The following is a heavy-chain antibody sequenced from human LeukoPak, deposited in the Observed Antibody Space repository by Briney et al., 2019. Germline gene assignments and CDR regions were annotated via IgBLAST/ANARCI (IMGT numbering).Heavy chain of an antibody. D-gene: IGHD1-26*01. V-gene: IGHV1-3*04. J-gene: IGHJ4*02. Sequence: ASVKVSCTASGYTFTDYVIHWVRQAPGQRLEWMGWISTGSANRKYSQKFQGRVTFTRDTSASIVYMDLSSLRSEDTALYYCARNRGSYFVPYWGQGTLVTVSS. CDR3: ARNRGSYFVPY. CDR2: ISTGSANR. CDR1: GYTFTDYV.